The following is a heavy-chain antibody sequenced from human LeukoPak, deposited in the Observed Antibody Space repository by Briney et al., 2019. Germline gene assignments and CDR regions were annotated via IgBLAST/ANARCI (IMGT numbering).Heavy chain of an antibody. J-gene: IGHJ5*02. CDR2: INPNSGGT. CDR3: ARVKCTNGVCRNWSDP. D-gene: IGHD2-8*01. CDR1: GYTFTGYY. V-gene: IGHV1-2*06. Sequence: ASVKVSCKASGYTFTGYYMHWVRQAPGQGLEWMGRINPNSGGTNYAQKFQGRVTMTRDTSISTAYMELSRLRSDDTAVYYCARVKCTNGVCRNWSDPWGQGTLVTVSS.